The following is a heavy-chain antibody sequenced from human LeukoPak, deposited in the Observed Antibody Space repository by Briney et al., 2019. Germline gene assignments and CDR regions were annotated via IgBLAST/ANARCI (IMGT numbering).Heavy chain of an antibody. V-gene: IGHV1-69*04. Sequence: GASVTLSFTASGATFTIYAISWVRQAPGQGLEWMGRIIPILGIANYAQKFQGRVTITADKSTSTAYMELSSRRSEDTAVYYCARDQLVGATVSYGYYGMDVWGQGTTVSVSS. CDR1: GATFTIYA. CDR3: ARDQLVGATVSYGYYGMDV. CDR2: IIPILGIA. J-gene: IGHJ6*02. D-gene: IGHD1-26*01.